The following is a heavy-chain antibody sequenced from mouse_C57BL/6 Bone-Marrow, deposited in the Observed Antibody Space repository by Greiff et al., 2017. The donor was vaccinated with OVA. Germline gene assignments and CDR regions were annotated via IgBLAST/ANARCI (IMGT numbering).Heavy chain of an antibody. CDR3: ARSDYGSDWYFDV. D-gene: IGHD1-1*01. V-gene: IGHV1-55*01. Sequence: VQLQQPGAELVKPGASVKMSCKASGYTFTSYWITWVKQRPGQGLEWIGDIYPGSGSTNYNEKFKSKATLTVDTSSSTAYMQLSSLTSEDSAVYYCARSDYGSDWYFDVWGTGTTVTVSS. J-gene: IGHJ1*03. CDR1: GYTFTSYW. CDR2: IYPGSGST.